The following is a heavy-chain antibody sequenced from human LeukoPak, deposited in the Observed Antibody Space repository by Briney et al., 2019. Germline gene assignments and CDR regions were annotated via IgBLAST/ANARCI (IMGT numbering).Heavy chain of an antibody. J-gene: IGHJ4*02. D-gene: IGHD6-19*01. V-gene: IGHV3-48*02. CDR2: ISSTGTTI. CDR1: GFTFSSYS. Sequence: GGSLRLSCAASGFTFSSYSMNWVRQAPGKGLEWISYISSTGTTIKSADAVKGRFTISRDNAKNSLDLQMSSLRDEDTAVYYCARGLVWSSGSYYIDHWGQGTPVTVSS. CDR3: ARGLVWSSGSYYIDH.